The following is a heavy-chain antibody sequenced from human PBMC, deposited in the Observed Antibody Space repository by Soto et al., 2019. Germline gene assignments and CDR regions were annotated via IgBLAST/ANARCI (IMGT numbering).Heavy chain of an antibody. V-gene: IGHV2-5*01. Sequence: SGPTLVKPTQTLTLTCSFSGFSLSTSGMGVGWIRQPPGKALEWLALISWNDDERYSPSLRSRLTITKDTSKNQVVLTVTNMDPVDTATYYCAHSRTRIQLWGPGLQCFQHWGQGTLVTVSS. D-gene: IGHD5-18*01. CDR1: GFSLSTSGMG. CDR3: AHSRTRIQLWGPGLQCFQH. J-gene: IGHJ1*01. CDR2: ISWNDDE.